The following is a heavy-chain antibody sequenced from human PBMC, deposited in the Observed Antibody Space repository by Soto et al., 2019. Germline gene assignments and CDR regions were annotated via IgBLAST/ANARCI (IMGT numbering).Heavy chain of an antibody. D-gene: IGHD3-10*01. Sequence: EVQLVESGGGLVKPGGSLRLSCTTSGITFGNVWMSWVRQAPGKGLEWVGRIISNIGGGTTDYAAPVQGRFSISRDDSINTVYLHLNSLKIDDTAVYFCATHKTEYLLGYWGQGTLVTV. CDR1: GITFGNVW. CDR2: IISNIGGGTT. CDR3: ATHKTEYLLGY. V-gene: IGHV3-15*01. J-gene: IGHJ4*02.